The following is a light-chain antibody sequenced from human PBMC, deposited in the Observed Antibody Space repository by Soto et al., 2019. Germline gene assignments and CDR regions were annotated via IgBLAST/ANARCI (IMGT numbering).Light chain of an antibody. CDR2: EDD. V-gene: IGLV2-23*01. CDR3: CSYAGQTVF. CDR1: STHIGSYNF. Sequence: QSVLTQPASVSGSPGQSITISCTGTSTHIGSYNFVSWYQQHPGKAPKLMIYEDDKRHTGVSHRFSGSKSGNTASLTVSGLQAEDEADDYCCSYAGQTVFFAGGTKVTVL. J-gene: IGLJ2*01.